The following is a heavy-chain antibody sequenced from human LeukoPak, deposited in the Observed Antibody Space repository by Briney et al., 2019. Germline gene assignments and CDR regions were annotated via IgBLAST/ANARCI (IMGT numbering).Heavy chain of an antibody. V-gene: IGHV4-61*02. J-gene: IGHJ6*03. CDR3: ARDTPSGTYYYMDV. CDR1: GGSISSGSYY. D-gene: IGHD1-14*01. Sequence: PSETLSLTCTVSGGSISSGSYYWSWIRQPAGKGQEWIGRIYTSGSTNYNPSLKSRVTISVDTSKNQFSLKLSSVTAADTAVYYCARDTPSGTYYYMDVWGKGTTVTVSS. CDR2: IYTSGST.